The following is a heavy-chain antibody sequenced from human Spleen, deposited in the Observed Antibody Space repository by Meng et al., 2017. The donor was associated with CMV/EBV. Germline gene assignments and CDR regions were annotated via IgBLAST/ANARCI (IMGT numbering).Heavy chain of an antibody. Sequence: SETLSLTCTVSGGSVSSGSYYWSWIRQPPGKGLEWIGYIYYSGSTNYNPSLKSRVTISVDTSKNQFSLKLSSVTAADTAVYYCAIKERNIAARFDYWGQGTLVTVSS. J-gene: IGHJ4*02. CDR3: AIKERNIAARFDY. CDR2: IYYSGST. D-gene: IGHD6-13*01. V-gene: IGHV4-61*01. CDR1: GGSVSSGSYY.